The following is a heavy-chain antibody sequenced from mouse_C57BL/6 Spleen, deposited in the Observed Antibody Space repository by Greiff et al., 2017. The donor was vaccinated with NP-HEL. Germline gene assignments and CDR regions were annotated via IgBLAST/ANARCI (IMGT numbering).Heavy chain of an antibody. J-gene: IGHJ1*03. CDR2: IDPSDSAT. D-gene: IGHD2-10*02. CDR3: ARRYGIHWYCDV. V-gene: IGHV1-52*01. Sequence: QVQLQQPGAELVRPGSSVKLSCKASGYTFTSYWMHWVKQRPIQGLEWIGNIDPSDSATHYNQKFKDKATLTVDKSSSTTYMQHSSLTSEDAAVYDCARRYGIHWYCDVWGTGTTVTVSS. CDR1: GYTFTSYW.